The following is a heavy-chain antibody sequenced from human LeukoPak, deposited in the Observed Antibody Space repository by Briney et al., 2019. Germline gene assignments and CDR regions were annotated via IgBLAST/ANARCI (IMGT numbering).Heavy chain of an antibody. CDR2: ISYDGSNK. CDR1: GFTFSSYG. CDR3: AKAPYSGWWYPGGYYYYGMDV. V-gene: IGHV3-30*18. J-gene: IGHJ6*02. Sequence: GGSLRLSCAASGFTFSSYGMHWDRQAPGKGLEWVAVISYDGSNKYYADSVKGRFTISRDNSKNTLYLQMDSLRAEDTAVYYCAKAPYSGWWYPGGYYYYGMDVWGQGTTVTVSS. D-gene: IGHD6-19*01.